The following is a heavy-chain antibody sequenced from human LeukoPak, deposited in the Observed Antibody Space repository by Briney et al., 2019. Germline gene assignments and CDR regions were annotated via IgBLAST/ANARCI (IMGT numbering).Heavy chain of an antibody. D-gene: IGHD6-13*01. Sequence: GGSLRLSCAASEFTFSSYSMNWVRQAPGKGLEWVSYISSSSSTIYYADSVKGRFTISRDNAKNSLYLQMNSLRAEDTAMYFCARRYSSSWYWFSDLWGRGTLVTVSS. V-gene: IGHV3-48*04. CDR1: EFTFSSYS. J-gene: IGHJ2*01. CDR3: ARRYSSSWYWFSDL. CDR2: ISSSSSTI.